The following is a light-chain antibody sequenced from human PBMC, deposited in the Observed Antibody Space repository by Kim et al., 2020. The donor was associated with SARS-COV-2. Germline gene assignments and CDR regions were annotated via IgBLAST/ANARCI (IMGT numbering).Light chain of an antibody. CDR2: AAS. CDR3: QQYYSYPLT. J-gene: IGKJ4*01. V-gene: IGKV1-8*01. CDR1: QGISSY. Sequence: ASTGDRVTIPCRGSQGISSYLAWYQQKPGKARKLMIYAASTLQSGVPSRFGGSGSGTDFTLTISCLQSEDSATYYCQQYYSYPLTFGGGTKVDIK.